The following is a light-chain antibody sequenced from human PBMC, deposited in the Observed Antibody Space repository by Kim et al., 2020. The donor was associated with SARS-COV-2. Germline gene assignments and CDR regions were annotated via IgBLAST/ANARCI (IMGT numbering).Light chain of an antibody. Sequence: GQSVTISRAGTSGDVGGSNDFSWHQQPPGKAPKRMIDEVSKRPSGVAGRFSGSKSANAASLTVSGRKAEDEADYYCSSYAGSNNVFGTGTKVTVL. V-gene: IGLV2-8*01. CDR2: EVS. J-gene: IGLJ1*01. CDR3: SSYAGSNNV. CDR1: SGDVGGSND.